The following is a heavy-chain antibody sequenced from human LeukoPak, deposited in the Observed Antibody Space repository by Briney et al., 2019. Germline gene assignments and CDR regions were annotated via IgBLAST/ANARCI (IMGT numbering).Heavy chain of an antibody. J-gene: IGHJ4*02. CDR3: ARDLSGVTGYTYGRGIDY. V-gene: IGHV3-7*01. CDR2: IRKDGSEK. CDR1: GFILSGNW. Sequence: GGSLRLSCAASGFILSGNWMSWVRQAPGKGLEWVANIRKDGSEKYYVDSVKGRFTISRDNAKTSLYLQMNSLRAEDTAVYYCARDLSGVTGYTYGRGIDYWGQGTLVTVSS. D-gene: IGHD5-18*01.